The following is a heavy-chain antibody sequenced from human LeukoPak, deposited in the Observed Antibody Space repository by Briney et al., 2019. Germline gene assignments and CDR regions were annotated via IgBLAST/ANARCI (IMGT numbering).Heavy chain of an antibody. Sequence: SQTLSLTCTVSGGSLSSGDYYWGWLRQPPGRGLEWIGYIYYSGSTYYNPSRKSRVTISEDKCKNQFSRKLSSVTAADTAVYYCARVMIVVVSQGWFDPWLQGTLVTVSS. CDR3: ARVMIVVVSQGWFDP. V-gene: IGHV4-30-4*01. CDR1: GGSLSSGDYY. D-gene: IGHD2-21*01. CDR2: IYYSGST. J-gene: IGHJ5*02.